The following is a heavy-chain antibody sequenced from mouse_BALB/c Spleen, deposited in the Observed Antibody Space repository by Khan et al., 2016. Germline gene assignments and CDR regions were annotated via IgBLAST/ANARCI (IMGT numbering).Heavy chain of an antibody. CDR2: SRPKAKGYTT. Sequence: EVELVESGGGLVQPGDSLRLSCATSGFTFTDYYISWVRQPPGKALEWLGFSRPKAKGYTTESSASVKGRFTISRDNSQSILYLQMNTLRAEDSATYYCARDGYYPYAMDYWGQGTSVTVSS. J-gene: IGHJ4*01. D-gene: IGHD2-3*01. CDR1: GFTFTDYY. V-gene: IGHV7-3*02. CDR3: ARDGYYPYAMDY.